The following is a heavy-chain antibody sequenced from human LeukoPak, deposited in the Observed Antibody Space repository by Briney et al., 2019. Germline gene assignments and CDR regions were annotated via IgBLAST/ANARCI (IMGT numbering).Heavy chain of an antibody. CDR2: ISYTGDVI. J-gene: IGHJ4*02. V-gene: IGHV3-21*01. Sequence: GGSLRLSCAASGFTFRSYSMNWVRQAPGKGLEWVASISYTGDVIYYGESVKGRFTISRDNVKDSLNLQTNTLRAEDTAMYYCARGWGITVTASFDSWGQGTMVIVSS. D-gene: IGHD2-21*02. CDR1: GFTFRSYS. CDR3: ARGWGITVTASFDS.